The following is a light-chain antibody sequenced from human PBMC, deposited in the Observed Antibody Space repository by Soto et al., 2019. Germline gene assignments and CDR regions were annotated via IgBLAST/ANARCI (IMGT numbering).Light chain of an antibody. CDR1: SGDVGSYSP. CDR3: CSYAGDDPFFL. V-gene: IGLV2-23*02. Sequence: QSVLTQPASVSGSPGQSITISCTRTSGDVGSYSPFSWYQQLPGKAPKLMIYEVTKRPSGVSNRFSGSKSGNTASMTLSVLQAEDEAEYYSCSYAGDDPFFLFGIGTKVTIL. CDR2: EVT. J-gene: IGLJ1*01.